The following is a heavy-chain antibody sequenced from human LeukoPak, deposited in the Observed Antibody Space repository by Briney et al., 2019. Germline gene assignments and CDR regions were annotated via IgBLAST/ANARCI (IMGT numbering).Heavy chain of an antibody. D-gene: IGHD5-12*01. V-gene: IGHV3-21*01. CDR2: ISSSSSYI. CDR1: GFTVSSNY. Sequence: GGSLRLSCAASGFTVSSNYMNWVRQAPGKGLEWVSSISSSSSYIYYADSVKGRFTISRDNAKNSLYLQMNSLRAEDTAVYYCARDRRLRDFDYWGQGTLVTVSS. J-gene: IGHJ4*02. CDR3: ARDRRLRDFDY.